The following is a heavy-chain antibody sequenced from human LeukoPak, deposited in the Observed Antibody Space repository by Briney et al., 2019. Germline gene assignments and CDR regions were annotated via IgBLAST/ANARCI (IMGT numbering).Heavy chain of an antibody. CDR3: ASFYYYGSGSYGPVGY. J-gene: IGHJ4*02. D-gene: IGHD3-10*01. Sequence: SETLSLTCAVSGGSISSGGYSWSWIRQPPGKGLEWIEYIYHSGSTYYNPSLKSRVTISVDRSKNQSSLKLSSVTAADTAVYYCASFYYYGSGSYGPVGYWGQGTLVTVSS. CDR1: GGSISSGGYS. CDR2: IYHSGST. V-gene: IGHV4-30-2*01.